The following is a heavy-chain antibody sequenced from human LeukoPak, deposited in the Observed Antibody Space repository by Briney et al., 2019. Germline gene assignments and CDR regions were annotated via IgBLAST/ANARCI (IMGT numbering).Heavy chain of an antibody. Sequence: PGGSLRLSCAASGFTFSSYAMSWVRQAPGKGLEWVSAISGSGGSTYYADSVKGRFTISRDNSKSTLYLQMNSLRAEDTAVYYCAKDSGGYYYEDYFDYWGQGTLVTVSS. D-gene: IGHD3-22*01. J-gene: IGHJ4*02. V-gene: IGHV3-23*01. CDR3: AKDSGGYYYEDYFDY. CDR2: ISGSGGST. CDR1: GFTFSSYA.